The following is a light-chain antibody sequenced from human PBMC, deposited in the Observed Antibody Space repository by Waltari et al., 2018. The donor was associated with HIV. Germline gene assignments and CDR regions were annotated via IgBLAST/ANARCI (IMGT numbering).Light chain of an antibody. V-gene: IGKV3-20*01. J-gene: IGKJ4*01. CDR1: QSVGSTY. CDR2: GAS. CDR3: QQYGSSSLT. Sequence: IVLTLCPRPLCLSPGDRATLSCRASQSVGSTYVAWYQQKPGQAPRLLIYGASSRATGIPDGFSGSGSGTDFTLTIGRLEPEDFAVYYCQQYGSSSLTLGGGIKVEIK.